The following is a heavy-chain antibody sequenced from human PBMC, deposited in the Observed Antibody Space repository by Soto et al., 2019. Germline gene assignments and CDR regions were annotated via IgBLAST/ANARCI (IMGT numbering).Heavy chain of an antibody. CDR3: TTHPLRYFIPQNWFDP. J-gene: IGHJ5*02. V-gene: IGHV3-15*01. D-gene: IGHD3-9*01. CDR1: GFTFSNAW. CDR2: IKSKTDGGKT. Sequence: GGSLRLSCAASGFTFSNAWMSWVRQAPGKGLEWVGRIKSKTDGGKTDYAAPVKGRFTISRDDSKNTLYLQMNSLKTEDTAVYYCTTHPLRYFIPQNWFDPWGQGTLVTVSS.